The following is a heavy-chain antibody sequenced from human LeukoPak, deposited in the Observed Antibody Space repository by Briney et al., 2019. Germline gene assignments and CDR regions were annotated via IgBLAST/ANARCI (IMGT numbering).Heavy chain of an antibody. D-gene: IGHD6-13*01. V-gene: IGHV3-23*01. J-gene: IGHJ5*02. CDR1: EFTFSSYA. Sequence: GGSLRLSCAASEFTFSSYAMSWVRQAPGKGLEWVSAISGSGGSTYYADSVKGRFTISRDNSKNTLYLRMNSLRAEDTAVYYCAKVGSSSWYRGWFDPWGQGTLVTVSS. CDR3: AKVGSSSWYRGWFDP. CDR2: ISGSGGST.